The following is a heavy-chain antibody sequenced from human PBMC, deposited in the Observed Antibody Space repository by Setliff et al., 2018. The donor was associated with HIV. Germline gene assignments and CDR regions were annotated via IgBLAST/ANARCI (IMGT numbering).Heavy chain of an antibody. V-gene: IGHV3-30*03. Sequence: PGGSLRLSCAASGITFSTNAMHWVRQVPGKGLQWVAVIAHDGSTQYYADSVLGRFTISRDNSKNTLDLQMNSLRVVDTAIYYCARGHRTSDAFDVWGQGTMVTVSS. CDR3: ARGHRTSDAFDV. CDR1: GITFSTNA. CDR2: IAHDGSTQ. J-gene: IGHJ3*01. D-gene: IGHD2-2*01.